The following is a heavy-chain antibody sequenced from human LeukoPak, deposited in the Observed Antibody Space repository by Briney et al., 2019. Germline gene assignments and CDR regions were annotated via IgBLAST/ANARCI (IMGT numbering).Heavy chain of an antibody. J-gene: IGHJ4*02. CDR3: AKRWELWGIRSRPLDY. Sequence: QAGGSLRLSCAASGFTFSSYGMSWVRQAPGKGLEWVSAISGSGGSTYYADSVQGRFTISRDNSKNTLYLQMNSLRAEDTAVYYCAKRWELWGIRSRPLDYWGQGTLVTVSS. CDR2: ISGSGGST. D-gene: IGHD1-26*01. V-gene: IGHV3-23*01. CDR1: GFTFSSYG.